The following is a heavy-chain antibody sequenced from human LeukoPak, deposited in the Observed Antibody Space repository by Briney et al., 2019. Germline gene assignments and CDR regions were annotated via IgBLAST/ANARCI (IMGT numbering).Heavy chain of an antibody. V-gene: IGHV3-7*01. CDR1: GLIFGSRW. J-gene: IGHJ4*02. CDR2: IKRGGSGK. CDR3: ASLLGDKTIFDF. D-gene: IGHD1-26*01. Sequence: GGSLRLSCAASGLIFGSRWMSWIRQAPGKGREGVANIKRGGSGKYYLDSVKGRFTISRDNDKNSLYLQMNSLRAEDTAVYYCASLLGDKTIFDFWGQGTLVTVSS.